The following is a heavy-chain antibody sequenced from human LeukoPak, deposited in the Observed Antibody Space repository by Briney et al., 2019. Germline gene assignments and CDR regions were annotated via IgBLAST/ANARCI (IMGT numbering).Heavy chain of an antibody. CDR1: GYTFTGYY. D-gene: IGHD2-15*01. CDR3: ARTIVDGGTNF. V-gene: IGHV1-46*01. J-gene: IGHJ4*02. Sequence: GASVKVSCKASGYTFTGYYIHWMRQAPGQGLEWMGEINPSGGSTSYAQKFQGRVTMTRDTSTSTVYMELSSLRSEDTAVYYCARTIVDGGTNFWGQGTLVTVSS. CDR2: INPSGGST.